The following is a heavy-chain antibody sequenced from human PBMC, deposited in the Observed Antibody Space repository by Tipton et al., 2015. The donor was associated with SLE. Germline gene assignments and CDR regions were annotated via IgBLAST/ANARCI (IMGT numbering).Heavy chain of an antibody. D-gene: IGHD5-18*01. CDR3: ASLGYSYGLGFDY. CDR2: ISYSGST. V-gene: IGHV4-59*02. CDR1: GGSVSDYY. J-gene: IGHJ4*02. Sequence: TLSLTCSVSGGSVSDYYWNWVRQPPGKGLEWVGSISYSGSTYYNPSLKSRVTISVDTSKNQFSLKLSSVTAADTAVYYCASLGYSYGLGFDYWGQGTLVTVSS.